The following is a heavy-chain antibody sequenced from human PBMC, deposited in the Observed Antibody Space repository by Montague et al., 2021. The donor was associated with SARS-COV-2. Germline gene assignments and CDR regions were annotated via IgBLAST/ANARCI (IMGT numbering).Heavy chain of an antibody. CDR3: AREGGWLSRGSYYFDY. D-gene: IGHD3-22*01. CDR1: GGSISSSSYY. V-gene: IGHV4-39*07. CDR2: ICYSGST. J-gene: IGHJ4*02. Sequence: SETLSLTCTVSGGSISSSSYYWGWIRQPPGKGLEWIGSICYSGSTYYXXXLKSRVTISVDTSKNQFSLKLSSVTAADTAVYYCAREGGWLSRGSYYFDYWGQGTLVTVSS.